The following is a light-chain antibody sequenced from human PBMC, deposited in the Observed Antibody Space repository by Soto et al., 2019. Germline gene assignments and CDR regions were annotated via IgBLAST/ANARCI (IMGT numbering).Light chain of an antibody. V-gene: IGLV4-69*01. CDR1: GGHSSYA. CDR3: QTWATGIRV. CDR2: LNNDGTH. Sequence: QAVVTQSPSASASLGASVKLTCTLSGGHSSYAIAWHQQQPEKGPRYLMNLNNDGTHTKGDGIPDRFSGSSSGAERYLTISILQSEDEADYYCQTWATGIRVFGGGTKLTV. J-gene: IGLJ3*02.